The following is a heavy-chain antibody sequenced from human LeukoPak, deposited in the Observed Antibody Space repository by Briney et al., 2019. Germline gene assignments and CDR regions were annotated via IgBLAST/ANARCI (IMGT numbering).Heavy chain of an antibody. CDR1: GYTFTSYD. D-gene: IGHD3-10*01. CDR2: INPNSGGT. V-gene: IGHV1-2*02. J-gene: IGHJ4*02. Sequence: ASVKVSCKASGYTFTSYDINWVRQAPGQGLEWMGWINPNSGGTNYAQKFQGRVTMTRDTSISTAYMELSRLRSDDTAVYYCARGYYYGSGSYPHPPNFDYWGQGTLVTVSS. CDR3: ARGYYYGSGSYPHPPNFDY.